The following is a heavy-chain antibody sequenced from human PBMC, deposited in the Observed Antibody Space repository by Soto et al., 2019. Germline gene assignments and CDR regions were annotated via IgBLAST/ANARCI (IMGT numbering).Heavy chain of an antibody. CDR1: GYTFTSYA. D-gene: IGHD5-12*01. CDR3: ASRGYSGYDYRYFDY. V-gene: IGHV1-3*01. J-gene: IGHJ4*02. Sequence: ASVKVSCKASGYTFTSYAMHCVRQAPGQRLEWMGWINAGNGNTKYSQKFQGRVTITRDTSASTAYMELSSLRSEDTAVYYCASRGYSGYDYRYFDYWGQGTLVTVSS. CDR2: INAGNGNT.